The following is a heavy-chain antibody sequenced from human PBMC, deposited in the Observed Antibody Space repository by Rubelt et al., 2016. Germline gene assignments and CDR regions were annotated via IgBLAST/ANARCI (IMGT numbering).Heavy chain of an antibody. V-gene: IGHV4-59*01. CDR2: YYSGST. J-gene: IGHJ4*02. Sequence: YYSGSTNYNPSLKSRVTISVDTSKNQFSLKLSSVTAADTAVYYCARLSLWSRIAAPETPLFDYWGQGTLVTVSS. CDR3: ARLSLWSRIAAPETPLFDY. D-gene: IGHD6-13*01.